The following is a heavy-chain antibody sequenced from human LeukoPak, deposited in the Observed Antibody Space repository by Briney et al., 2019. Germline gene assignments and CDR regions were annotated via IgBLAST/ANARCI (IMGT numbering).Heavy chain of an antibody. J-gene: IGHJ4*02. D-gene: IGHD3-22*01. V-gene: IGHV4-59*12. CDR3: VRIERYDSSGYYYFDY. CDR2: IYYSGST. Sequence: SETLSLTCTVSGGSISSYYWSWIRQPPGKGLEWIGYIYYSGSTNYNPSLKSRVTISVDTSKNQFSLKLSSVTAADTAVYYCVRIERYDSSGYYYFDYWGQGTLVTVSS. CDR1: GGSISSYY.